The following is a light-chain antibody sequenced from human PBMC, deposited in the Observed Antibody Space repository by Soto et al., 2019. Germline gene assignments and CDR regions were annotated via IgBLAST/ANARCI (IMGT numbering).Light chain of an antibody. Sequence: EIVLTQSPGTLSLSPGERATLSCRADQSVSNKLAWYQQKPGQAPRLLINDASSRAAGIPDRFTGIGSGTDFTLTISRLEPEDFGVYYCQQYVSLPLTFGGGTEVEIK. CDR2: DAS. V-gene: IGKV3-20*01. CDR3: QQYVSLPLT. CDR1: QSVSNK. J-gene: IGKJ4*01.